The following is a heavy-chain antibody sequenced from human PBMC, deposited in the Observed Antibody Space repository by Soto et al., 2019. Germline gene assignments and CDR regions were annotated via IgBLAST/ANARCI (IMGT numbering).Heavy chain of an antibody. D-gene: IGHD3-3*01. CDR2: IYYSGST. J-gene: IGHJ3*02. Sequence: QVQLQESGSGLVKPSQTLSLTCTVSGGSISSGGYYWSWIRQHPGKGLEWIGYIYYSGSTYYNPSLKSRVTISVDTSKNQFSLKLSSVTAADTAVYYCARDHSPAWSHSRIDAFDIWGQGTMVTVSS. CDR3: ARDHSPAWSHSRIDAFDI. CDR1: GGSISSGGYY. V-gene: IGHV4-31*03.